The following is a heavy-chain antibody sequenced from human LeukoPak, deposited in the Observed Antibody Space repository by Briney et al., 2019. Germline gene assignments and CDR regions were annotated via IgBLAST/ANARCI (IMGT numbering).Heavy chain of an antibody. D-gene: IGHD3-22*01. J-gene: IGHJ3*02. CDR3: ARARGSYYDNSGYYPDGFDI. CDR1: GGTFSSYA. CDR2: IIPIFGTA. Sequence: GASVKGSCKASGGTFSSYAISWVRQAPGQGLEWMGGIIPIFGTANYAQKFQGRVTITADESTSTAYMELSSLRSEDTAVYYCARARGSYYDNSGYYPDGFDIWGQGTMVTVSS. V-gene: IGHV1-69*13.